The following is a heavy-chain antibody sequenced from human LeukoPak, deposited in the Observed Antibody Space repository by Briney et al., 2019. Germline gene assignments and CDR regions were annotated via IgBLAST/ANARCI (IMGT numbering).Heavy chain of an antibody. CDR1: GFTVSSNY. D-gene: IGHD5-18*01. J-gene: IGHJ3*02. CDR2: IYSGGIYNDGTT. CDR3: ARRELLGYSYGLRTFNI. Sequence: GGSLRLSCAASGFTVSSNYMSWVRQAPGKGLEWVSVIYSGGIYNDGTTNYGDSVKGRFTISRDNSKNTLYLQMNNLRAEDTAVYYCARRELLGYSYGLRTFNIWGQGTTVTVSS. V-gene: IGHV3-66*04.